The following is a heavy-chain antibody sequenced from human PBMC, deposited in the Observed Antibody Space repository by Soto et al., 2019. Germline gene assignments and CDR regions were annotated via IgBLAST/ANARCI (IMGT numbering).Heavy chain of an antibody. Sequence: PSDTLSLTCTVSGGSISSYYWSWIRQSPGKGLEWIGYIYYSGSTNYNPSLKSRVTISVDTSKNQFSLKLSSVTAADTAVYYCARAARDYGDPKSTFDYWGQGTLVTVSS. CDR3: ARAARDYGDPKSTFDY. CDR1: GGSISSYY. D-gene: IGHD4-17*01. V-gene: IGHV4-59*01. J-gene: IGHJ4*02. CDR2: IYYSGST.